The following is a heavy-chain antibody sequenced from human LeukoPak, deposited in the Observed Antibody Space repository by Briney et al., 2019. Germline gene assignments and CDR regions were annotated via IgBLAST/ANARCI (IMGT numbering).Heavy chain of an antibody. D-gene: IGHD3-22*01. J-gene: IGHJ3*02. V-gene: IGHV4-34*01. CDR2: INHSGST. CDR1: GGSFSGYY. Sequence: PSETLSLTCAVYGGSFSGYYWSWIRQPPGKGLEWIGEINHSGSTNYNPSLKSRVTISVDTSKNQFSLKLSSVTAADTAVYYCALQDSSGYSTHSYDAFDIWGQGTMVTVSS. CDR3: ALQDSSGYSTHSYDAFDI.